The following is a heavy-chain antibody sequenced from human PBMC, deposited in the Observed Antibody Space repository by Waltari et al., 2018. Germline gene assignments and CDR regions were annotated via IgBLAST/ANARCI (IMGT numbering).Heavy chain of an antibody. CDR3: ASRDIVGDYSVPYYFAY. V-gene: IGHV4-34*01. CDR2: INHSGTT. D-gene: IGHD1-26*01. J-gene: IGHJ4*02. Sequence: QVQLQQWGAGLLKPSETLSLTCAVYGASFSTYVWRWIRQPPGKGLGWFGEINHSGTTNQNPSLKRGGTILPDKSKNQFSLKLSSVNAADTAVYYGASRDIVGDYSVPYYFAYWGQGGLVTVSS. CDR1: GASFSTYV.